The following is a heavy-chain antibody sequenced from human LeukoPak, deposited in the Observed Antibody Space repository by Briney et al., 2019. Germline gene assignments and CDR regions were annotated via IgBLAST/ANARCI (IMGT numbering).Heavy chain of an antibody. J-gene: IGHJ4*02. CDR3: ARDSSHIVVVPAAMDY. CDR2: ISSSSSYI. CDR1: GFTFSSYS. V-gene: IGHV3-21*01. D-gene: IGHD2-2*01. Sequence: PGGSLRLSCAASGFTFSSYSMNWVRQAPGKGLEWVSSISSSSSYIYYADSVKGRFTISRDNAKNSLYLQMNSLRAEDTAVYYCARDSSHIVVVPAAMDYWGQGTLVTVFS.